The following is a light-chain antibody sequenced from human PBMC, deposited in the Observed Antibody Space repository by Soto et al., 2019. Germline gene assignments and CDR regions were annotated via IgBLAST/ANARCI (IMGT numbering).Light chain of an antibody. V-gene: IGKV3-20*01. CDR2: GAS. CDR1: QSISSNF. J-gene: IGKJ1*01. Sequence: EIVLTQSPGTLSLSPGEAATLSCRASQSISSNFLAWYQQKRGQAPRLLIHGASNRATGIPDRFSGSGSGTDFTLTITRLEPEDFAVXXXQQYGXSXRTXGQGTKVDIK. CDR3: QQYGXSXRT.